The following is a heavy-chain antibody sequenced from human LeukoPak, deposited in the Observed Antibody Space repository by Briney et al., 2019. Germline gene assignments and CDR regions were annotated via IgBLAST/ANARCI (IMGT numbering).Heavy chain of an antibody. CDR3: ARDPKIQLLWFGELLSSFDY. J-gene: IGHJ4*02. Sequence: ASVKVSCKASGYTFTSYGISWVRQAPGQGLEWMGWISAYNGNTNYAQKLQGRVTMTTDTSTSTAYMELRSLRSDDTAVYYCARDPKIQLLWFGELLSSFDYWGQGTLVTVSS. V-gene: IGHV1-18*01. D-gene: IGHD3-10*01. CDR2: ISAYNGNT. CDR1: GYTFTSYG.